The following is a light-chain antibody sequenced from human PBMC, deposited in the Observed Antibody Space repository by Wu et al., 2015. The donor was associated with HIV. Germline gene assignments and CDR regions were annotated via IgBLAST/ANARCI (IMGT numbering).Light chain of an antibody. Sequence: DIQMTQSPSTLSASVGDRVTITCRASQSISSWLAWYQQKRGRAPKLLIYKASSSESGVPSRFSGSGSGTDFTLTISSLQPEDVATYYCQKYNTAPWTFGQGTKVEMK. V-gene: IGKV1-5*03. CDR1: QSISSW. CDR3: QKYNTAPWT. J-gene: IGKJ1*01. CDR2: KAS.